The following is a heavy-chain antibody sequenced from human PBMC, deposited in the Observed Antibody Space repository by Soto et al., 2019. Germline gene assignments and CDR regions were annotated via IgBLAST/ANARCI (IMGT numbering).Heavy chain of an antibody. CDR3: ARQPAHFGYCSGGSCYSDSWFDP. Sequence: QVQLQESGPGLVKPSQTLSLTCTVSGGSISSGGYYWSWIRQHPGKGLEWIGYIYYSGSTYYNPSLKSRVTISVDTSKDHFSLKLSSVTAADTAVYYCARQPAHFGYCSGGSCYSDSWFDPWGQGTLVTVSS. CDR1: GGSISSGGYY. CDR2: IYYSGST. D-gene: IGHD2-15*01. V-gene: IGHV4-31*03. J-gene: IGHJ5*02.